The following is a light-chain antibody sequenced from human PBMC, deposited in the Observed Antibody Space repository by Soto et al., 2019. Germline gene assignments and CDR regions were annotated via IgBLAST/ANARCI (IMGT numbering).Light chain of an antibody. V-gene: IGLV2-14*01. J-gene: IGLJ3*02. Sequence: QSALTQPASVSGSPGQSITISCTGTSSDVGTKNYVSWYQQEPGKAPKLMIFEVSNRTSGVSSLLSGTKSGNTASLTISRLQTEDEADYYCASYTISSTLVFGGGTKLTVL. CDR2: EVS. CDR1: SSDVGTKNY. CDR3: ASYTISSTLV.